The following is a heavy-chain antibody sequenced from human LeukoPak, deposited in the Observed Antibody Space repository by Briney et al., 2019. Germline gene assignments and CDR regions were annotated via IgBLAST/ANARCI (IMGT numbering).Heavy chain of an antibody. CDR2: ISSSSNYI. D-gene: IGHD3-10*01. CDR3: ARDLHGESCTTPNCS. V-gene: IGHV3-21*01. Sequence: GGSLRLSCAASGFTFSFYSMNWVRQAPGKGLKWISSISSSSNYIYYADSVKGRFTISRDNAKNSLYLQMNSLRADDTAMYYCARDLHGESCTTPNCSWGQGTLVTVSS. CDR1: GFTFSFYS. J-gene: IGHJ4*02.